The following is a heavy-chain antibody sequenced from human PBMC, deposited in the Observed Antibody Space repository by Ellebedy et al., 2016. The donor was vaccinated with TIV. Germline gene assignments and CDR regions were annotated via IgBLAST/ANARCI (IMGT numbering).Heavy chain of an antibody. CDR1: GFSTSG. D-gene: IGHD3-16*01. CDR3: VKGAYPVPTVMAV. CDR2: IRSDGSTK. V-gene: IGHV3-30*02. Sequence: PGGSLRLSCAASGFSTSGMHWVRQAPGKGLGWVAFIRSDGSTKYYADSVKGRFTISRDNSKNTLDLQMTSLRAEDTALYYCVKGAYPVPTVMAVWGQGTMVIVSS. J-gene: IGHJ6*02.